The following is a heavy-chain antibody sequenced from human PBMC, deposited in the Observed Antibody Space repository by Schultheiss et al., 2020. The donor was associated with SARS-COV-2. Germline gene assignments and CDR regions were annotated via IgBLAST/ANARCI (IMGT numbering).Heavy chain of an antibody. CDR1: GGSFSGYY. V-gene: IGHV4-34*01. CDR3: ARVLMVTASRADAFDI. J-gene: IGHJ3*02. Sequence: SETLSLTCAVYGGSFSGYYWGWIRQPPGKGLEWIGYIHHSGSTYYNSPLRSRVTISADTSKDKFSLKLNSVTAADTAVYYCARVLMVTASRADAFDIWGQGTMVTVSS. D-gene: IGHD2-21*02. CDR2: IHHSGST.